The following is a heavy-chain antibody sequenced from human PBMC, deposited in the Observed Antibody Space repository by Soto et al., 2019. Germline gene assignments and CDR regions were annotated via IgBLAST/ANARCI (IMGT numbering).Heavy chain of an antibody. CDR3: ATSLVTSRTRVDY. Sequence: SETLSLTCTVSGGSIYTGGFYWSWIRQLPGKGLEWLGYIYYTGSTQYTPSLKSRLTISTDTSDNQFSLRLTSVTAADTAVYYCATSLVTSRTRVDYWGQGTLVTVSS. V-gene: IGHV4-31*03. J-gene: IGHJ4*02. D-gene: IGHD1-26*01. CDR1: GGSIYTGGFY. CDR2: IYYTGST.